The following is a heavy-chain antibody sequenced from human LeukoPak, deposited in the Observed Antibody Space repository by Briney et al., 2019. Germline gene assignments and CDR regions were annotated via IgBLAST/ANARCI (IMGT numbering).Heavy chain of an antibody. Sequence: GGSLRLSCAASGFTFSSYAMSWVRQAPGKGLGWVSSVSGSGGSTYYADSVKGRFTISRDNSKSTLFLQMNSLRAEDTAVYYCAKSSYYDSSGYYREYYFDYWGQGTLVTVSS. CDR1: GFTFSSYA. J-gene: IGHJ4*02. D-gene: IGHD3-22*01. CDR2: VSGSGGST. CDR3: AKSSYYDSSGYYREYYFDY. V-gene: IGHV3-23*01.